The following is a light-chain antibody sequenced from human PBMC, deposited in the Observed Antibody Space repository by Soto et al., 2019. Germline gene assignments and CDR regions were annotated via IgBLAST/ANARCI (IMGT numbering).Light chain of an antibody. Sequence: EIVMTQSPVTLSVSPGERATLSCRASQSVGGDLAWYQQIPGQAPRLLIYGAVTRATGVAARFSGGGSGTEFTLTVDSLQYEDLAIYYCQQYYAWPRTFGQGTKLEI. CDR3: QQYYAWPRT. CDR1: QSVGGD. J-gene: IGKJ2*01. V-gene: IGKV3-15*01. CDR2: GAV.